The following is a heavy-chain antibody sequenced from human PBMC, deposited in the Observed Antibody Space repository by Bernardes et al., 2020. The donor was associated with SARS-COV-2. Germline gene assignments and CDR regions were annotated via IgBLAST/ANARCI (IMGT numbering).Heavy chain of an antibody. CDR1: GFTFSDYW. CDR2: INENALNT. Sequence: GGSLRLSCAASGFTFSDYWVHWVRQAPGKGLEWISTINENALNTHYADSVKGRFTISRDNSKNMLTLQMNSLRVEDTARYYCAKDPAFNDAFDIWGQGTMVTVSS. V-gene: IGHV3-23*01. CDR3: AKDPAFNDAFDI. J-gene: IGHJ3*02.